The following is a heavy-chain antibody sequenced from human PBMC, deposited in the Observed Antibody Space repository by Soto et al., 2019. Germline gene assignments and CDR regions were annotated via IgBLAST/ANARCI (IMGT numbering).Heavy chain of an antibody. CDR2: FYDSGIT. V-gene: IGHV4-59*01. CDR3: ARGAQFWFDP. Sequence: SETLSLTCTVSGGSLSSYYWGWIRQPPGKGLEWIAYFYDSGITSYNPSLESRATISVDTSKNQFSLNLRSVTAADTAVYYCARGAQFWFDPWGQGTLVTVSS. CDR1: GGSLSSYY. J-gene: IGHJ5*02.